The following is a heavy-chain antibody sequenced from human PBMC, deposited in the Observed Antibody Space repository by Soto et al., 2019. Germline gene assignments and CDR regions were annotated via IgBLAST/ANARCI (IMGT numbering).Heavy chain of an antibody. CDR1: TYTFSSHA. CDR2: INQDGSGT. Sequence: GGSLRLSCEGSTYTFSSHAMGWVRQAPGKGLEWVANINQDGSGTYYVDSVKGRFTISRDNAKNSLYLQMNSLRAEDTAVYYCARYFRGSGRYFFDHWGQGTLVTISS. V-gene: IGHV3-7*03. D-gene: IGHD6-19*01. CDR3: ARYFRGSGRYFFDH. J-gene: IGHJ4*02.